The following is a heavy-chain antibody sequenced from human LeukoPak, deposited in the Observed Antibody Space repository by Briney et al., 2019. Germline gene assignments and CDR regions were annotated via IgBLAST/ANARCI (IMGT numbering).Heavy chain of an antibody. CDR2: ISTYNGNT. D-gene: IGHD3-22*01. V-gene: IGHV1-18*01. J-gene: IGHJ6*02. CDR3: ARAEDSSGTHYYYYGMDV. CDR1: GYTFTSYG. Sequence: ASVTVSFKASGYTFTSYGISWVRQAPGQGLEWMGWISTYNGNTNYAQKLQGRVTMTTDTSTSTAYMELRSLRSDDTAVYYCARAEDSSGTHYYYYGMDVWGQGTTVTVSS.